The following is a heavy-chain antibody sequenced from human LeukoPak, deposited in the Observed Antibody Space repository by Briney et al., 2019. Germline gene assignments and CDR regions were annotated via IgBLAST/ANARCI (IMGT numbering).Heavy chain of an antibody. V-gene: IGHV1-2*02. CDR1: GYTFTGYY. J-gene: IGHJ6*03. Sequence: ASVKVSCKASGYTFTGYYMHWVRQAPGQGLEWMGWINPNSGGTNYAQKFQGRVTMTRDTSISTAYMELSRLRSDDTAVYYCARDRVAARPYYYYFYMDVWGKGTTVTVSS. CDR3: ARDRVAARPYYYYFYMDV. CDR2: INPNSGGT. D-gene: IGHD6-6*01.